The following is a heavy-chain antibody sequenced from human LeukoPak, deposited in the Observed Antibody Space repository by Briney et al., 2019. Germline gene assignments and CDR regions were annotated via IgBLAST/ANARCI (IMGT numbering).Heavy chain of an antibody. CDR2: IWHDGSHK. D-gene: IGHD3-10*01. Sequence: PGGSLRLSCAASGFAFNTYAMHWVRQAPGQGLEWVALIWHDGSHKFYSNSVRGQFTISRDNSKNTVSLQMNNLRPEDTAVYYCAREISGSVSYPDFWGQGTLVTVSS. CDR1: GFAFNTYA. CDR3: AREISGSVSYPDF. V-gene: IGHV3-33*01. J-gene: IGHJ4*02.